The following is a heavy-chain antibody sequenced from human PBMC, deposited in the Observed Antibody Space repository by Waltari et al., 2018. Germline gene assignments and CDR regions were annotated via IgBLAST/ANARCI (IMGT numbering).Heavy chain of an antibody. J-gene: IGHJ4*02. CDR2: MNPDSGNT. Sequence: QVQLVQSGAEVKKPGASVKVSCKASGYTFTSYDINWVRQATGQGLEWMGWMNPDSGNTGDAQKFQGRVTMTRNTSISTAYRELSSLRSEDTAVYYCAASGSYVADLRYWGQGTLVTVSS. V-gene: IGHV1-8*01. D-gene: IGHD1-26*01. CDR1: GYTFTSYD. CDR3: AASGSYVADLRY.